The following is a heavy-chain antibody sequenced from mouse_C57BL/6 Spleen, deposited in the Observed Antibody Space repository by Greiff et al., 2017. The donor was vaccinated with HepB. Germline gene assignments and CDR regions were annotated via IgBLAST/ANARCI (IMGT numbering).Heavy chain of an antibody. D-gene: IGHD1-1*01. J-gene: IGHJ2*01. V-gene: IGHV14-4*01. CDR3: TSVVAPTGYYFDY. Sequence: EVQLQQSGAELVRPGASVKLSCTASGFNIKDDYMHWVKQRPEQGLEWIGWIDPENGDTEYASKFQGKATITADTSSNTAYLQLSSLTSEDTAVDYCTSVVAPTGYYFDYWGQGTTLTVSS. CDR1: GFNIKDDY. CDR2: IDPENGDT.